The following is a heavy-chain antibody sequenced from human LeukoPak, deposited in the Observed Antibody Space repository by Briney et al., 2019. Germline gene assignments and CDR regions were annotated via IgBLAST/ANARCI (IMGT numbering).Heavy chain of an antibody. J-gene: IGHJ2*01. CDR2: IYTTGAT. V-gene: IGHV3-53*01. CDR1: GFTVSSNF. D-gene: IGHD2-8*01. Sequence: GGSLRLSCTASGFTVSSNFMSWVRQAPGKGLEWVSVIYTTGATFYVDVVKGRFTISRDDSKNTLYLQMNSVRAEGTAVYYCAKRGTNYWYFDLWGRGTLVTVSS. CDR3: AKRGTNYWYFDL.